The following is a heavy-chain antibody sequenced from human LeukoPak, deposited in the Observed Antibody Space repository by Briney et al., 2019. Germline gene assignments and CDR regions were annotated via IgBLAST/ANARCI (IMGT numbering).Heavy chain of an antibody. J-gene: IGHJ4*02. CDR1: GYTLTELS. V-gene: IGHV1-24*01. D-gene: IGHD2-2*01. Sequence: ASVKVSCKVSGYTLTELSMHWVRQAPGKGLEWMGGFDPEDGETIYAQKFQGRVTMTEDTSTDTAYMELSSLRPEDTAVYYCARDAPGQSYFDHWGQGTLVTVSS. CDR3: ARDAPGQSYFDH. CDR2: FDPEDGET.